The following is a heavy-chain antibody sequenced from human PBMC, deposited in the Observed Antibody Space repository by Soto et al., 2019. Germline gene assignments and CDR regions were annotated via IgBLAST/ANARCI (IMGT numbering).Heavy chain of an antibody. V-gene: IGHV3-30*03. D-gene: IGHD2-2*01. Sequence: QVQLVESGGGVGQPGRSLRLSCAVSGFIFSNYGMHWVRQAPGKGLEWVAVISDDGSNKYYADSVKGRFAISRDSHKTPHYLQMNRRRGEDTAFYYGARPRQPYDYYFGVDVWGQGTTATVSS. CDR3: ARPRQPYDYYFGVDV. CDR1: GFIFSNYG. J-gene: IGHJ6*02. CDR2: ISDDGSNK.